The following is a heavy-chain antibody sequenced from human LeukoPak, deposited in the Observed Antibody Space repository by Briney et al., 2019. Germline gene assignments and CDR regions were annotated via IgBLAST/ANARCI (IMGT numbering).Heavy chain of an antibody. J-gene: IGHJ3*02. CDR2: INPNSGGT. CDR1: GGTFSSYA. Sequence: ASVKVSCKASGGTFSSYAISWVRQAPGQGLEWMGWINPNSGGTNYAQKFQGRVTMTRDTSISTAYMELSRLRSDDTAVYYCASPHCSGGSCYSRSDAFDIWGQGTMVTVSS. CDR3: ASPHCSGGSCYSRSDAFDI. V-gene: IGHV1-2*02. D-gene: IGHD2-15*01.